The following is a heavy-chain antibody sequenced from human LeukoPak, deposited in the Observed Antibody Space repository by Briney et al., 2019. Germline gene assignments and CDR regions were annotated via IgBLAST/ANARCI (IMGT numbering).Heavy chain of an antibody. CDR1: GGSISSGGYY. Sequence: SETLSLTCTVSGGSISSGGYYWSWIRQHPGKGLEWIEYIYYSGSTYYNPSLKSRVTISVDISKNQFSLKLSSVTAADTAVYYCARGVKGLRGAFDIWGQGTMVTVSS. J-gene: IGHJ3*02. CDR2: IYYSGST. CDR3: ARGVKGLRGAFDI. D-gene: IGHD3-10*01. V-gene: IGHV4-31*03.